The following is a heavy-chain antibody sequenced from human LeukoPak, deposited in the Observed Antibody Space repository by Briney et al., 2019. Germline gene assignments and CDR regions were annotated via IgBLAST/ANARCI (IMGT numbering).Heavy chain of an antibody. Sequence: GGSLRLSCAASGFTFSDYYMSWLRQAPGKGLEWVSYISSSGSTIYYADSVKGRFTISRDNAKDSLYLQMNSLRAEDTAVYYRARVGRDSGSGSCYGIDYWGQGTLVTVSS. D-gene: IGHD3-10*01. CDR1: GFTFSDYY. J-gene: IGHJ4*02. V-gene: IGHV3-11*01. CDR3: ARVGRDSGSGSCYGIDY. CDR2: ISSSGSTI.